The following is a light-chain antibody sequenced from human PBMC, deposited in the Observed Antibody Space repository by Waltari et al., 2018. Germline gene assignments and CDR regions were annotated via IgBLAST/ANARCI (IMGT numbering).Light chain of an antibody. CDR2: KAS. CDR1: QTIDSW. J-gene: IGKJ4*01. CDR3: QQYMSSWLT. Sequence: DIQMTQSPSTLSASVGDRVTITCRASQTIDSWFAWYQQKPGKAPNLLIYKASSLESGVPSRFSGIGSGTEFTLTISSLQPDDSATYYCQQYMSSWLTFGGGTKVEIK. V-gene: IGKV1-5*03.